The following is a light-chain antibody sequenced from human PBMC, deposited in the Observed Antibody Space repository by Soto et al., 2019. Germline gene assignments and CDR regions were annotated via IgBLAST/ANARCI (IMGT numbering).Light chain of an antibody. CDR1: RSVGNN. CDR2: DAS. J-gene: IGKJ1*01. V-gene: IGKV3-11*01. Sequence: EIVLTQSPATLSLSPGERATLSCRASRSVGNNLAWYQKKPGQAPRLLIFDASQRATGIPARFRGSGSGTDFTLSISSLEPEDLAVYYCQQRTDRPPWTFGQGTKVDIK. CDR3: QQRTDRPPWT.